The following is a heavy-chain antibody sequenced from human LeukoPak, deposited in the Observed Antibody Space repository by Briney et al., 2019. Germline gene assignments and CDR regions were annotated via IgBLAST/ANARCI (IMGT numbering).Heavy chain of an antibody. CDR3: ARGGVGVVVAASALSYYYYMDV. CDR2: INTNTGNP. CDR1: GYTFTSYA. V-gene: IGHV7-4-1*02. J-gene: IGHJ6*03. Sequence: GASVKVSCKASGYTFTSYAMNWVRQAPGQGLEWMGWINTNTGNPTYAQGFTGRFVFSLDTSVSTAYLQISSLKAEDTAVYYCARGGVGVVVAASALSYYYYMDVWGKGTTVTVSS. D-gene: IGHD2-15*01.